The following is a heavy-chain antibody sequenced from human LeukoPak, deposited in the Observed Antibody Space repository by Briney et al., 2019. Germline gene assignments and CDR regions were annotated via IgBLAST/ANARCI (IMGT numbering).Heavy chain of an antibody. Sequence: GESLQISCKGSGCSFTNYWIAWVRQMPGRGLEWMVIINPSDSDNRYSPSFQGQVTISADKSISTAYLQWSSLKASDSAMYYCARAWNFDYWGQGTLLTVSS. CDR2: INPSDSDN. V-gene: IGHV5-51*01. D-gene: IGHD1-1*01. CDR3: ARAWNFDY. CDR1: GCSFTNYW. J-gene: IGHJ4*02.